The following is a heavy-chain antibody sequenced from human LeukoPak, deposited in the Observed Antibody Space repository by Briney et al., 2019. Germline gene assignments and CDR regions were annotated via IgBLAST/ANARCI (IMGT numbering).Heavy chain of an antibody. J-gene: IGHJ3*02. Sequence: PGGSLRLSCAASGFTFSDYYMSWIRQAPGKGLEWVSYISSSGSTIYYADSVKGRFTISRDNGKNSLYLQMESLRTEDTALYYCAMLWETVTTGAFDIWGQGTMVTVSS. V-gene: IGHV3-11*01. CDR2: ISSSGSTI. CDR1: GFTFSDYY. CDR3: AMLWETVTTGAFDI. D-gene: IGHD4-11*01.